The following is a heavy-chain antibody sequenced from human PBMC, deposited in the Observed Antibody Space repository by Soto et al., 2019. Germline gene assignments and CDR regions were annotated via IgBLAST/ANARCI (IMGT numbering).Heavy chain of an antibody. J-gene: IGHJ4*02. Sequence: QVQLQQWGAGLLKPSETLSLTCAVYGGSLSDYNWSWIRQSPGKGLEWIGEINHSGGTNYNPSLTRRGTLSVDTSKNQVPLKLSSVTAADSAMYYCARDPQRDGRLDCDYWGQGTLVTVSP. V-gene: IGHV4-34*01. CDR1: GGSLSDYN. CDR3: ARDPQRDGRLDCDY. D-gene: IGHD6-25*01. CDR2: INHSGGT.